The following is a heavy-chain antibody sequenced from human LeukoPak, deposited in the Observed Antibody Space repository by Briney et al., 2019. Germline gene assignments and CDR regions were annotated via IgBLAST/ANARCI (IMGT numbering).Heavy chain of an antibody. CDR1: GFTFSVYE. V-gene: IGHV3-48*03. Sequence: GGSLRLSCTASGFTFSVYEMNWVRQAPGKGLEWVSYISTSGSTIYYADSVKGRFTISRDNAKNSLYLQMNSLRVEDTAVYYCARVRYSGSYGNFDYWGQGTLVTVSS. J-gene: IGHJ4*02. CDR2: ISTSGSTI. CDR3: ARVRYSGSYGNFDY. D-gene: IGHD1-26*01.